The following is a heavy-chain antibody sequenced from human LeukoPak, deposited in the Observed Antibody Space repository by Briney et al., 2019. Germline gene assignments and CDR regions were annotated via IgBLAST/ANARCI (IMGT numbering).Heavy chain of an antibody. Sequence: PGGSLRLSCAASGFTFTSFSMSWVRQAPGKVLEWVSHISGSGGSTYYADFVKGRFTISRDNSENTLYLQMNSLRAEDTAIYFCAKKALLSGSYNSWGQGTLVTVSS. V-gene: IGHV3-23*01. CDR3: AKKALLSGSYNS. D-gene: IGHD1-26*01. J-gene: IGHJ4*02. CDR2: ISGSGGST. CDR1: GFTFTSFS.